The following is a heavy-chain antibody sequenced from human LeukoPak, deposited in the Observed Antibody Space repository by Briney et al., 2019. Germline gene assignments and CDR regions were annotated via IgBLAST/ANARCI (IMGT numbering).Heavy chain of an antibody. D-gene: IGHD3-10*01. Sequence: PGGSLRLSCAASGFTFSSYAMTWVRQAPGKGLEWVSAICGSGDSTYHADSVKGRFTISGDNSKNTLYLQMNRLRDEDTAIYYCAKHYYRVVRGVKVDYYGMDVWGRGTTVTVSS. CDR3: AKHYYRVVRGVKVDYYGMDV. J-gene: IGHJ6*02. CDR2: ICGSGDST. CDR1: GFTFSSYA. V-gene: IGHV3-23*01.